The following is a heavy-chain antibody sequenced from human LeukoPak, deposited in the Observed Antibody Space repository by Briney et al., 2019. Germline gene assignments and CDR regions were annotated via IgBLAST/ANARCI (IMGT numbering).Heavy chain of an antibody. CDR1: GFTFSSCA. CDR3: AKVRRLGELSLFDY. CDR2: ISGSGGST. J-gene: IGHJ4*02. Sequence: GRSLRLSCAASGFTFSSCAMSWVRQAPGKGLEWVSIISGSGGSTYYADSVKGRFTISRDNSKNTLYLQMNSLRAEDTAEDTAVYYCAKVRRLGELSLFDYWGQGTLVTVSS. V-gene: IGHV3-23*01. D-gene: IGHD3-16*02.